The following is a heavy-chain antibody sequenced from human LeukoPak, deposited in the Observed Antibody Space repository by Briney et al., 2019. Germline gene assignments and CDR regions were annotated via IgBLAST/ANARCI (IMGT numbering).Heavy chain of an antibody. D-gene: IGHD5-12*01. Sequence: GGSLRLSCAASGFTVSGSYMSWVRQAPGKGLDWVSVIYVGGRTYYADSVKGRFTISRDNSKNTLYLQMNSLRAEDTAVYYCASTSGYTHYYFDYWGQGTLVTVSS. J-gene: IGHJ4*02. V-gene: IGHV3-53*01. CDR1: GFTVSGSY. CDR3: ASTSGYTHYYFDY. CDR2: IYVGGRT.